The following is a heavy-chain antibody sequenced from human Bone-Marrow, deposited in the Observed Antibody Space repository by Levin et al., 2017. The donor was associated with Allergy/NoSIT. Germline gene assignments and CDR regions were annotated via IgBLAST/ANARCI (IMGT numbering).Heavy chain of an antibody. V-gene: IGHV1-69*06. CDR1: GDTFSDFP. Sequence: SVKVSCKAFGDTFSDFPINWVRQAPGQGIEWLGGTIPIFGSPKYAQKFRDRFTISSDKSTSTAYMELSSLRADDTAVHYCATDRRIFGVINNDYSLPVYFDYWGQGTLLTVSS. J-gene: IGHJ4*02. CDR2: TIPIFGSP. CDR3: ATDRRIFGVINNDYSLPVYFDY. D-gene: IGHD3-3*02.